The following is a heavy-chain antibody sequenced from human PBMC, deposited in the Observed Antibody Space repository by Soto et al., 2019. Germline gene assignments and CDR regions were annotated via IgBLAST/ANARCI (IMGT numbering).Heavy chain of an antibody. Sequence: ASVKVSCKASGYTFTTYGLHWVRQAPGQGLEWMGWITGSGDTGFSQKFQGRVTITRDTSASTAYMELSSLRSEVTAVYYCARDNGAAYYYYLDVWGKGSTVTVSS. D-gene: IGHD2-8*01. CDR3: ARDNGAAYYYYLDV. J-gene: IGHJ6*03. CDR2: ITGSGDT. CDR1: GYTFTTYG. V-gene: IGHV1-3*01.